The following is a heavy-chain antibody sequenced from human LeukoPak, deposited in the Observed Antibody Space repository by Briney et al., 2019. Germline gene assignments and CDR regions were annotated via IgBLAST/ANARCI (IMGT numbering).Heavy chain of an antibody. Sequence: ASVKVSCKASGYTFTSYDINWVRQATGQGLEWMGWMNPNSGNTGYAQKFQGRVTITRNTSISTAYMELSSLRSEDTAVYYCARAPKLKRGYSYGLNVWGKGTTVTVSS. CDR2: MNPNSGNT. CDR1: GYTFTSYD. CDR3: ARAPKLKRGYSYGLNV. D-gene: IGHD5-18*01. V-gene: IGHV1-8*01. J-gene: IGHJ6*04.